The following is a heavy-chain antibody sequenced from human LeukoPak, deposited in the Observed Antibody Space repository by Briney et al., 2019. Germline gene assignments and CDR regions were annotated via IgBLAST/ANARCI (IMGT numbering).Heavy chain of an antibody. CDR1: GFTFSSYG. CDR2: IRYDGSNK. D-gene: IGHD3-10*01. Sequence: GGSLRLSCAASGFTFSSYGMHWVRQAPGKGLEWVAFIRYDGSNKYYADSVKGRFTISRDNSKNTLYLQMNSLRAEDTAVFYCASGTYYYGSGGQSYWGQGTLVTVSS. J-gene: IGHJ4*02. CDR3: ASGTYYYGSGGQSY. V-gene: IGHV3-30*02.